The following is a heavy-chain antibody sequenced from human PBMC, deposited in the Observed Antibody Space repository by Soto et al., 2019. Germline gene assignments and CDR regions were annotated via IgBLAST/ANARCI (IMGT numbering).Heavy chain of an antibody. J-gene: IGHJ6*02. CDR1: GGTFSSYA. CDR2: IIPIFRTA. D-gene: IGHD1-26*01. CDR3: ASIETQRYYYGMDV. Sequence: QVQLVQSGAEVKKPGSSVKVSCKASGGTFSSYAIGWVRQAPGQGLEWMGGIIPIFRTADYAQKFQGRVTITADESTSTAYMQLSSMRSEDTAVYYCASIETQRYYYGMDVWGQGTPVTVSS. V-gene: IGHV1-69*12.